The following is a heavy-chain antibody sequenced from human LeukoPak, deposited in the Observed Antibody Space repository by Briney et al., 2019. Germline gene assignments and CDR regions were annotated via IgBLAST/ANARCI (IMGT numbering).Heavy chain of an antibody. CDR2: ISYDGSNK. V-gene: IGHV3-30*18. Sequence: GGSLRLSCAASGFTFSSYGMHWVRQAPGKGLEWVAVISYDGSNKYYADSVKGRFTISRDNSKNTLYLQMNSLRAEDTAVYYCAKDSLGYRAVADYYYGMDVWGQGTTVTVSS. J-gene: IGHJ6*02. D-gene: IGHD6-19*01. CDR3: AKDSLGYRAVADYYYGMDV. CDR1: GFTFSSYG.